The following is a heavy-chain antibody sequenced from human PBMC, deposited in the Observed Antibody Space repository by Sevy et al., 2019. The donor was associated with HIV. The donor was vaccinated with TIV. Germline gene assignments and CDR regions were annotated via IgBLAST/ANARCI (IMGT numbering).Heavy chain of an antibody. CDR2: IRSKAYGGTT. D-gene: IGHD1-26*01. Sequence: GGSLRLSCTASGFTFGDFAMSWFRQAPGEGLEWISFIRSKAYGGTTEYAPSVKGRFTVSRDDSRSTAYLQMDSLKNEDTAVYYCTRDHVGPTFDFDHWRQGTLVTVSS. CDR1: GFTFGDFA. CDR3: TRDHVGPTFDFDH. J-gene: IGHJ4*02. V-gene: IGHV3-49*03.